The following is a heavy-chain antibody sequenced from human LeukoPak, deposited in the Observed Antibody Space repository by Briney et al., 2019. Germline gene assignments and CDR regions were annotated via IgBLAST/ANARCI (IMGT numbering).Heavy chain of an antibody. V-gene: IGHV1-18*01. CDR1: GYTFTSYD. D-gene: IGHD3-9*01. Sequence: GASVTVSCKASGYTFTSYDINWVRQATGQGLEWMGWISAHKGNTNNEQKFQGRVTMTTDTSTSTAYMELRSLRSDDTAVYYCARGYYDILTGYYRGSWFDSWGQGTLVTVSS. J-gene: IGHJ5*01. CDR2: ISAHKGNT. CDR3: ARGYYDILTGYYRGSWFDS.